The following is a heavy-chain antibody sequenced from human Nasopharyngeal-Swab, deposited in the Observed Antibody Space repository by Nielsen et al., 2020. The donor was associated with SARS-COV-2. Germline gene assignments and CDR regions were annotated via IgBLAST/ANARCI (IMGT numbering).Heavy chain of an antibody. CDR3: ARDPLWFGSLLRTDAFDI. V-gene: IGHV3-7*05. Sequence: GESLKISCAASGFTFNNAWMSWLRQAPGKGPEWVANIKQDGSEKYYVDSVKGRFTISRDNAKNSLYLQMNSLRAEDTAVYYCARDPLWFGSLLRTDAFDIWGQGTMVTVSS. J-gene: IGHJ3*02. CDR1: GFTFNNAW. CDR2: IKQDGSEK. D-gene: IGHD3-10*01.